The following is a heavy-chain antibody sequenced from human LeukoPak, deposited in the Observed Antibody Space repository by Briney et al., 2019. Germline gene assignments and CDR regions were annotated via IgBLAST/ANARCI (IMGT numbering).Heavy chain of an antibody. CDR1: GGSISSFY. CDR2: IYYSGSS. D-gene: IGHD6-19*01. Sequence: SETLSLTCTVSGGSISSFYWSWIRQPPGKGLEWIGYIYYSGSSNYNPSLKSRVTISGDTSKNQISLKLSSVTAADTAVYYCARERGSGWYYFDYWGQGTLVTVSS. J-gene: IGHJ4*02. CDR3: ARERGSGWYYFDY. V-gene: IGHV4-59*01.